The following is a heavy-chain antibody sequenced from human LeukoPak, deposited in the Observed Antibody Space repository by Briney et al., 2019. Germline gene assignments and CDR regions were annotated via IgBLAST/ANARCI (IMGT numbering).Heavy chain of an antibody. CDR1: GFTFSNNA. V-gene: IGHV3-30-3*01. CDR2: ISYDGSNK. J-gene: IGHJ6*02. CDR3: AREPILTGSMDV. Sequence: GGSLRLSCAASGFTFSNNAMHWVRQAPGKGLEWVAVISYDGSNKYYADSVKGRFTISRDNSKNTLYLQMNSLRAEDTAVYYCAREPILTGSMDVWGQGTTVTVSS. D-gene: IGHD3-9*01.